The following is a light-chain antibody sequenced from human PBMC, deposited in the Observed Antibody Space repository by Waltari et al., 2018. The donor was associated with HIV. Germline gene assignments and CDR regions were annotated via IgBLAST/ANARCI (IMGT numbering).Light chain of an antibody. CDR3: MQGSNLYT. CDR2: EVS. CDR1: QRLFYKDENTY. Sequence: VVMHQSQLSLLFTLGQPASISCRSRQRLFYKDENTYLTWFHQKPGQSPRLLIYEVSHRDAVVADISGGRSASTDFTSNVSRVADEDVGYFYYMQGSNLYTFGQGTKLEIK. J-gene: IGKJ2*01. V-gene: IGKV2-30*01.